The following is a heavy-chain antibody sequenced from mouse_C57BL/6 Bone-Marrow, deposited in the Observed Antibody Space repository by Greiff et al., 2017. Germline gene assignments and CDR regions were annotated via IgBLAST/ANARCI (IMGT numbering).Heavy chain of an antibody. D-gene: IGHD2-5*01. CDR2: IDPETGGT. Sequence: VQLVESGAELVRPGASVTLSCKASGYTFTDYEMHWVKQTPVHGLEWIGAIDPETGGTAYNQKFKGKAILTADKSSSTAYMELRSLTSEDSAVYYCTRYHHSNYWYFDVWGTGTTVTVSS. J-gene: IGHJ1*03. CDR3: TRYHHSNYWYFDV. V-gene: IGHV1-15*01. CDR1: GYTFTDYE.